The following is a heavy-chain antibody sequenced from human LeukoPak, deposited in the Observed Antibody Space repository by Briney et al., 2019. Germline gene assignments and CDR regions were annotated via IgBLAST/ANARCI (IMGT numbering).Heavy chain of an antibody. D-gene: IGHD5-18*01. Sequence: ASVKVSCKASGYTLTSYGISWVRQAPGQGLEWMGWISAYNGNTNYAQKLQGRVTMTTDTSTSTAYMELRSLRSDDTAVYYCARDQHGGYSYGDLDYWGQGTLVTVSS. CDR1: GYTLTSYG. CDR3: ARDQHGGYSYGDLDY. CDR2: ISAYNGNT. V-gene: IGHV1-18*01. J-gene: IGHJ4*02.